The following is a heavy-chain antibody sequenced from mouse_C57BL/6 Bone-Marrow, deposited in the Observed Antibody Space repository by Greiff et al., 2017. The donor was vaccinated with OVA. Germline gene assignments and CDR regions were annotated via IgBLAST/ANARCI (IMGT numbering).Heavy chain of an antibody. V-gene: IGHV1-22*01. CDR2: INPNNGGT. CDR1: GYTFTDYN. D-gene: IGHD2-10*01. J-gene: IGHJ2*01. Sequence: EVQLQQSGPELVKPGASVKMSCKASGYTFTDYNMHWVKQSHGKSLEWIGYINPNNGGTSYNQKFKGKATLTVNKSSSTAYMELRSLTSEDSAVYDCARKKVAYFYFDYWGQGTTLTVSS. CDR3: ARKKVAYFYFDY.